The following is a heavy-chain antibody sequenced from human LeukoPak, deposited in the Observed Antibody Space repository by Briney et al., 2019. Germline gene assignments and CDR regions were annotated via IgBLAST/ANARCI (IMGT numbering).Heavy chain of an antibody. CDR2: IYYSGST. CDR1: GGSISSYY. V-gene: IGHV4-59*01. CDR3: ARGRPHPHHYDSSGARLYYFDY. D-gene: IGHD3-22*01. Sequence: SETLSLTCTVSGGSISSYYWSWIRQPPGKGLEWIGYIYYSGSTNYNPSLKTRVTISVDTSKNQFSLKLRSVTAADTAVYYCARGRPHPHHYDSSGARLYYFDYWGQGTLVTVSS. J-gene: IGHJ4*02.